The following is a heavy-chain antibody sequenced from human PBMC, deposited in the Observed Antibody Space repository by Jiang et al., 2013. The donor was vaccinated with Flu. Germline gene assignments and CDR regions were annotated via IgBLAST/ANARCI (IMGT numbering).Heavy chain of an antibody. CDR3: ARHELRFLEWLTFDP. Sequence: GSGLVKPSETLSLTCTVSGGSISSYYWSWIRQPPGKGLEWIGYIYYSGSTNYNPSLKSRVTISVDTSKNQFSLKLSSVTAADTAVYYCARHELRFLEWLTFDPWGQGTLVTVSS. J-gene: IGHJ5*02. CDR2: IYYSGST. D-gene: IGHD3-3*01. CDR1: GGSISSYY. V-gene: IGHV4-59*08.